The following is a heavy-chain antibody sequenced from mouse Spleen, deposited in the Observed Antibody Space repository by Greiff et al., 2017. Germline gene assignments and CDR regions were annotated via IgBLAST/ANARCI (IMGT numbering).Heavy chain of an antibody. V-gene: IGHV1-76*01. D-gene: IGHD2-5*01. Sequence: VQLQQSGAELVRPGASVKLSCKASGYTFTDYYINWVKQRPGQGLEWIARIYPGSGNTYYNEKFKGKATLTAEKSSSTAYMQLSSLTSEDSAVYFWASYYSNPWFAYWGQGTLVTVSA. J-gene: IGHJ3*01. CDR2: IYPGSGNT. CDR3: ASYYSNPWFAY. CDR1: GYTFTDYY.